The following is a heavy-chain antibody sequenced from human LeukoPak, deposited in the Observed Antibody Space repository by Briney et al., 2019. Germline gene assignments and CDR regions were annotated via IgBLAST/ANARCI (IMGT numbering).Heavy chain of an antibody. CDR2: IIPIFCTA. V-gene: IGHV1-69*01. CDR1: LRTFHSYA. CDR3: AREGTEVLDY. Sequence: SVTVSCKASLRTFHSYANSWVRLDPAPGLEWMGGIIPIFCTANYAQKFQGRVTITADESTSTAYMELRSLRSADTAVYYCAREGTEVLDYWGQGTLVTVSS. J-gene: IGHJ4*02. D-gene: IGHD3-10*01.